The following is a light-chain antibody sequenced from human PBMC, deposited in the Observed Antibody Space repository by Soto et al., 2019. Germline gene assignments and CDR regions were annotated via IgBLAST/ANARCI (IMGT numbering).Light chain of an antibody. J-gene: IGLJ1*01. Sequence: QSALTQPASVSGSPGQSITISCTGTSSDVGGYNYVSWYQQHPGKAPKLMIYDVSNRPSGVSNRFSGSKSGNTASLTISGLQAEDEADSYCSSYTSSILYVFGTGTKVTVL. CDR1: SSDVGGYNY. CDR3: SSYTSSILYV. CDR2: DVS. V-gene: IGLV2-14*01.